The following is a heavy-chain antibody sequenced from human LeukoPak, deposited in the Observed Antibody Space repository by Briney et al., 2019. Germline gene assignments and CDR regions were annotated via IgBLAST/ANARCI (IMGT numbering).Heavy chain of an antibody. CDR3: TTDRRWELNIDY. Sequence: PGGSLRLSCAASGFTFSNAWMSWVRQAPGKGLEWVGRIKSKTDGGTTDYAAPVKGRFTISRDDSKNTLYLQMNSLKTEDTAVYYCTTDRRWELNIDYWGQGTLVTVSS. CDR2: IKSKTDGGTT. V-gene: IGHV3-15*01. CDR1: GFTFSNAW. J-gene: IGHJ4*02. D-gene: IGHD1-26*01.